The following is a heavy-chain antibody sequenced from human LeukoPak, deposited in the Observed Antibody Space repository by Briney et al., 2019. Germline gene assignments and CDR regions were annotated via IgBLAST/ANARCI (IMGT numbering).Heavy chain of an antibody. CDR3: AKPRGGYYFDY. Sequence: GGSLRLSCAASGFTFSSYAMHWVRQGPGKGLEWVALISHDGGNKNYTDSVKGRFTISRDNSKNTVYLQMNSLRPEDTAVYYCAKPRGGYYFDYWGQGTLVTVSS. V-gene: IGHV3-30*18. CDR1: GFTFSSYA. J-gene: IGHJ4*02. D-gene: IGHD3-3*01. CDR2: ISHDGGNK.